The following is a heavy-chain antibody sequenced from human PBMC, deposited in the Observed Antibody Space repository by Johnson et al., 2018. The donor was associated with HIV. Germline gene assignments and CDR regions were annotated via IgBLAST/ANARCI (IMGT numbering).Heavy chain of an antibody. CDR1: GFTFDDYG. CDR2: INWNGGST. V-gene: IGHV3-20*04. CDR3: AKGVLGGHRNAFDI. J-gene: IGHJ3*02. Sequence: VQLVESGGGVVRPGGSLRLSCATSGFTFDDYGMSWVRQPPGKGLEWVSGINWNGGSTDYADSVKGRFTISRDNSKNTLSLQMNSLRAEDTAVFYCAKGVLGGHRNAFDIWGQGTMVTVSS. D-gene: IGHD4/OR15-4a*01.